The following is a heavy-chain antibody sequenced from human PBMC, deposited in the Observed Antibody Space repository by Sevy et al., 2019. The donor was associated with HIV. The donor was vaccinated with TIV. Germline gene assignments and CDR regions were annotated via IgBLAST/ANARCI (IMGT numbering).Heavy chain of an antibody. Sequence: GESLKISCAVSGFSFDSYGMTWVRQAPGKGLEWVSGISGSGTRTYYADSVKGRFIISRDNSKNTLYLQMNSLRSEDKAIYYCAKRGGGHYDPDEIGYYFYYYNMDVWGKGTTVTVSS. V-gene: IGHV3-23*01. CDR1: GFSFDSYG. J-gene: IGHJ6*03. CDR2: ISGSGTRT. CDR3: AKRGGGHYDPDEIGYYFYYYNMDV. D-gene: IGHD3-22*01.